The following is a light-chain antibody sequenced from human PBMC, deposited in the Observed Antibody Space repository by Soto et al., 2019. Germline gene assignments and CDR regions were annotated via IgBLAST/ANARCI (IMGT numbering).Light chain of an antibody. J-gene: IGKJ1*01. CDR3: QQYHIYSGT. CDR2: AAS. V-gene: IGKV1D-16*01. Sequence: DIQMTQSPSSVSASVGDRVTITCRASQGIGSWLAWYQQKPGKAPKLLIYAASSLQSGVPSRFSGSGSGTEFTLTINSLQPDDFATYYCQQYHIYSGTFGQGTKVDIK. CDR1: QGIGSW.